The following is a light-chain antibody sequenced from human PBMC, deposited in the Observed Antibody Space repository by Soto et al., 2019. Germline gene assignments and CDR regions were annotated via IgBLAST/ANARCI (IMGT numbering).Light chain of an antibody. CDR2: DVS. CDR1: SSDVGGYNY. CDR3: SSYRSSSTLYV. V-gene: IGLV2-14*01. J-gene: IGLJ1*01. Sequence: QSALTQPASVSGSPGQSITISCTGTSSDVGGYNYVSWYQQHPGKAPKLMIYDVSNRPSGVSNRFSGSKSGNTASLTISGLQAKDEADYYCSSYRSSSTLYVFGTGTKLTVL.